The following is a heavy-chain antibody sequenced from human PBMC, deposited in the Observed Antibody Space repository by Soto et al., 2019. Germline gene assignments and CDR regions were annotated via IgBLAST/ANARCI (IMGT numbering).Heavy chain of an antibody. D-gene: IGHD7-27*01. CDR2: ISYDGSNK. J-gene: IGHJ6*02. Sequence: QVQLVESGGGVVQPGRSLRLSCAASGFTFSSYGMHWVRQAPGKGLEWVAVISYDGSNKYYADSVKGRFTISRDNSKKPMSLQMNSPRAGDTAVYYCGEERNWGSYYGMGLWGQGTTVTVSS. CDR3: GEERNWGSYYGMGL. CDR1: GFTFSSYG. V-gene: IGHV3-30*18.